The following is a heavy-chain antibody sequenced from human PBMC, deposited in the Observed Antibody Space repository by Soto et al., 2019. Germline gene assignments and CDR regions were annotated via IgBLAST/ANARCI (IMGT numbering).Heavy chain of an antibody. J-gene: IGHJ6*02. CDR3: AGALDWPPYYYFFGMDV. Sequence: DVQLLESGGDLVQPGASLRLSCAASGLTFSTYGMAWVRQAPGKGLEWVSGIGDSDRYTYYADSVKGRFTIARDNSKDTLYLQMTRLRAEDTAVYYCAGALDWPPYYYFFGMDVWGQGTTVTVSS. CDR2: IGDSDRYT. V-gene: IGHV3-23*01. CDR1: GLTFSTYG. D-gene: IGHD3-9*01.